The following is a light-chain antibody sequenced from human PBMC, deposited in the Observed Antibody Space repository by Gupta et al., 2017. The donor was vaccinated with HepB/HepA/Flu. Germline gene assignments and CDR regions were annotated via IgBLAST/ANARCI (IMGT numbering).Light chain of an antibody. CDR2: DVS. CDR3: GSYTSSNTLV. J-gene: IGLJ2*01. V-gene: IGLV2-14*03. CDR1: SSDIGGYNY. Sequence: QSALTQPASLYGSPGQSITISCTGTSSDIGGYNYVSWYQQHPGKAPKLIIFDVSYRPSGVSSRFSGSKSGNTASMTISGLQDEDEADYHGGSYTSSNTLVFGGGTKLTVL.